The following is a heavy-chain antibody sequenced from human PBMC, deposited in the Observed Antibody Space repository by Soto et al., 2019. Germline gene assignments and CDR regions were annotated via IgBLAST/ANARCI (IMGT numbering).Heavy chain of an antibody. CDR3: VKLTFRGIAALAAY. CDR2: ISGSGGST. J-gene: IGHJ1*01. CDR1: GFTFSSYA. D-gene: IGHD6-13*01. V-gene: IGHV3-23*01. Sequence: GGSLRLSCAASGFTFSSYAMSWVRQAPGKGLEWVSAISGSGGSTYYADSVKGRFTISRDNSKNTLYLQMNSLRAEDTAVYYCVKLTFRGIAALAAYCGQGTLVPVSS.